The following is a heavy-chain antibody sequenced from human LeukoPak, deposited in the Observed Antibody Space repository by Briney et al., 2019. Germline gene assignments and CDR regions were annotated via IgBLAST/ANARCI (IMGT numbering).Heavy chain of an antibody. V-gene: IGHV3-21*01. CDR1: GFTFSGYT. CDR3: AKDRRDEQQLARGIDY. CDR2: ITTSSSNI. D-gene: IGHD6-13*01. J-gene: IGHJ4*02. Sequence: GGSLRLSCAASGFTFSGYTMNWVRQAPGKGLEWVSSITTSSSNIHYADSVKGRFTISRYNAKNSLYLQMNSLRAEDTAVYCCAKDRRDEQQLARGIDYWGQGTLVTVSS.